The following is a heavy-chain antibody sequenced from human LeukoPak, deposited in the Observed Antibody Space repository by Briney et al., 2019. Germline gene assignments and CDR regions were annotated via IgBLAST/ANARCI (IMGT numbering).Heavy chain of an antibody. CDR3: AKGRVVATPFDY. CDR2: ISGSGGST. CDR1: GFTVSSNY. V-gene: IGHV3-23*01. D-gene: IGHD5-12*01. J-gene: IGHJ4*02. Sequence: PGGSLRLSCAASGFTVSSNYMSWVRQAPGKGLEWVSAISGSGGSTYYADSVKGRFTISRDNSKNTLYLQMNSLRAEDTAVYYCAKGRVVATPFDYWGQGTLVTVSS.